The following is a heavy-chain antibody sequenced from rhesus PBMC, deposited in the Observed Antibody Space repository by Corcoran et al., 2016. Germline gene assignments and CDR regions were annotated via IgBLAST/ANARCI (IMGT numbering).Heavy chain of an antibody. CDR1: GGSISSSNW. V-gene: IGHV4-65*02. D-gene: IGHD4-23*01. Sequence: QVQLQESGPGLVKPSETLSLTCAVSGGSISSSNWWSWLRPPPGKGLEWIGYISGISGSTYYNPSLKSRVTISKDTSKNQFSLKLSSVTAADTAVYYCASLYSNYGLDSWGQGVVVTVSS. CDR2: ISGISGST. CDR3: ASLYSNYGLDS. J-gene: IGHJ6*01.